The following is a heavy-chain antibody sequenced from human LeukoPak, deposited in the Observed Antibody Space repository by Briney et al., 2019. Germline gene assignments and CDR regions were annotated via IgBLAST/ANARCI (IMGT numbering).Heavy chain of an antibody. J-gene: IGHJ4*02. CDR1: GGSISSYY. V-gene: IGHV4-4*07. D-gene: IGHD3-10*01. CDR2: IYTSGST. CDR3: ASQENGSGSYSNDY. Sequence: PSETLSLTCTVSGGSISSYYWSWIRQPARKGLEWIGRIYTSGSTNYNPSLKSRVTMSVDTSKNQFSLKLSSVTAADTAVYYCASQENGSGSYSNDYWGQGTLVTVSS.